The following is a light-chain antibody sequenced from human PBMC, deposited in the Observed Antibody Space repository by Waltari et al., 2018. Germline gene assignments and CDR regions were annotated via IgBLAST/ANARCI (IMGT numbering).Light chain of an antibody. V-gene: IGKV3-11*01. Sequence: EIVLTQSPATLSLSPGERATLSCRARKRVTTYLAWYQQKPGQAPSLLIYDAATRATAIPARFSGSGSGTDFTLTISSLEPEDFAVYYCQLRSKWLRTFGQGTKVEV. CDR1: KRVTTY. CDR2: DAA. CDR3: QLRSKWLRT. J-gene: IGKJ1*01.